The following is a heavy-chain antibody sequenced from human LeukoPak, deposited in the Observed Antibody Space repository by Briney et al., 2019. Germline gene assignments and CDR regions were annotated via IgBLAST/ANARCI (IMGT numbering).Heavy chain of an antibody. J-gene: IGHJ4*02. D-gene: IGHD3-22*01. CDR2: INPSGGST. CDR1: GYTFTSYY. Sequence: ASVKVSCKASGYTFTSYYMHWVQQAPGQGLEWMGIINPSGGSTSYEQKFQGRVTMTRDTYTSTVYMELSSLRSEDTAVYYCARGPYDYYDSSGYHEDYWGQGTLVTVSS. V-gene: IGHV1-46*01. CDR3: ARGPYDYYDSSGYHEDY.